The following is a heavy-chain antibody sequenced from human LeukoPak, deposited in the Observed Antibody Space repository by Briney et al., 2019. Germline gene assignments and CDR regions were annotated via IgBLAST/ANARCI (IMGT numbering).Heavy chain of an antibody. J-gene: IGHJ4*02. Sequence: GASVKVSCKASGYTFTSYGISWVRQAPGQGLEWMGWISAYNGNTNYAQKLQGRVTMTTDTSTSTAYMELRSLRSDDTAVYYCARDHPYCSSTSCLYYFDYWGQGTLVTVSS. V-gene: IGHV1-18*01. CDR3: ARDHPYCSSTSCLYYFDY. CDR1: GYTFTSYG. CDR2: ISAYNGNT. D-gene: IGHD2-2*01.